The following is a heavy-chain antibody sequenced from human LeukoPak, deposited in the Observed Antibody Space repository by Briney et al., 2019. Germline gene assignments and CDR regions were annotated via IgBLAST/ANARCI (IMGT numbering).Heavy chain of an antibody. V-gene: IGHV3-23*01. CDR2: ISGSGGST. Sequence: GGSLRLSCAASGFTFSSYAMSWVRQAPGKGLEWVSAISGSGGSTYYADSVKGRFTISRDNSKNTLYLQMNSLRAEDTAVYYCAKDGGYCSSTSCSKGAYYYYYYMDVWGKGTTVTVSS. D-gene: IGHD2-2*01. J-gene: IGHJ6*03. CDR3: AKDGGYCSSTSCSKGAYYYYYYMDV. CDR1: GFTFSSYA.